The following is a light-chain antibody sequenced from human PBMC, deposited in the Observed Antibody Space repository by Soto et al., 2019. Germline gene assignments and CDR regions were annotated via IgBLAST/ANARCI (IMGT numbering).Light chain of an antibody. Sequence: DIQMTQSPSTLSGSVGDRVTITCRASQTISYYLNWYQQKPGRAPNLLMYGASSLQSGVPSRFTGSGSGTEFTLTITSLQPGDFATYYCQQTYTTPLTFGGGTKVDIK. CDR3: QQTYTTPLT. CDR1: QTISYY. V-gene: IGKV1-39*01. CDR2: GAS. J-gene: IGKJ4*01.